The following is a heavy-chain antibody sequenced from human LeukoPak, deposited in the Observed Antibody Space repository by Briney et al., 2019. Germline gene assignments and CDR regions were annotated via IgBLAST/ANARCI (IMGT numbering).Heavy chain of an antibody. D-gene: IGHD3-10*01. CDR1: GGSISSYY. V-gene: IGHV4-4*07. CDR2: IYTSGST. J-gene: IGHJ6*03. CDR3: AIAVGSGSFQTYYYYMDV. Sequence: SETLSLTCTVSGGSISSYYWSWIRQPAGKGLEWIGRIYTSGSTNYNPSLKSRVTMSVDTSKNQFSLKLSSVTAADTAVYYCAIAVGSGSFQTYYYYMDVWGKGTTVTISS.